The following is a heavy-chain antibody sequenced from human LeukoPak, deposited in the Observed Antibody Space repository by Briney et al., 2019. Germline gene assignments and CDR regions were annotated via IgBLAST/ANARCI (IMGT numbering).Heavy chain of an antibody. D-gene: IGHD3-3*01. CDR2: ISASSTII. V-gene: IGHV3-21*01. CDR3: ARAIFGVAQPPYYFYHYMDV. Sequence: PGGSLRLSCAASGFTFIGYYMSWVRQAPGKGLEWVSSISASSTIIFYADSVKGQSTVSRDNAKKSVFLQMNSLRVEDTAVYYCARAIFGVAQPPYYFYHYMDVWGKGTTVTVSS. J-gene: IGHJ6*03. CDR1: GFTFIGYY.